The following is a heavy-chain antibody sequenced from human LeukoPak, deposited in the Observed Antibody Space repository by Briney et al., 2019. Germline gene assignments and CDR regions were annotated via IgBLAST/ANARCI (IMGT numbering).Heavy chain of an antibody. Sequence: PGGSLGLSCAASGFTFSSYGMHWVRQAPGKGLEWVAVISYDGSNKYYADSVKGRFTISRDNSKNTLYLQMNSLRAEDTAVYYCAKDLTTGLLWFGEFSGMDVWGQGTTVTVSS. CDR3: AKDLTTGLLWFGEFSGMDV. J-gene: IGHJ6*02. D-gene: IGHD3-10*01. V-gene: IGHV3-30*18. CDR1: GFTFSSYG. CDR2: ISYDGSNK.